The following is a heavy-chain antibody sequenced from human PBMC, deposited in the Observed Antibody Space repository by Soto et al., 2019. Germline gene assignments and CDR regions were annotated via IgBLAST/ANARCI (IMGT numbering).Heavy chain of an antibody. CDR2: IIPIFGTA. Sequence: SVKVSCKASGGTFSSYAISWVRQAPGQGLEWMGGIIPIFGTANYAQKFQGRVTITADESTSTAYMELSSLRSEDTTVYYCARGLDSPDNFDYWGQGTLVTVSS. CDR3: ARGLDSPDNFDY. V-gene: IGHV1-69*13. J-gene: IGHJ4*02. CDR1: GGTFSSYA. D-gene: IGHD2-2*03.